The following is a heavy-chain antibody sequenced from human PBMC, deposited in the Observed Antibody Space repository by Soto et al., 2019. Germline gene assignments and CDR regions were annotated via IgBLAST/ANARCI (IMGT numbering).Heavy chain of an antibody. D-gene: IGHD3-10*01. V-gene: IGHV4-31*03. J-gene: IGHJ6*02. CDR3: ARVSKLWFGELLSSYGMDV. CDR2: IYYSGST. CDR1: GGSISSGGYY. Sequence: SETLSLTCTVSGGSISSGGYYWSWIRQHPGKGLEWIGYIYYSGSTYYNPSLKSRVTISVDTSKNQFSLKLSSVTAADTAVYYCARVSKLWFGELLSSYGMDVWGQGTTVTVSS.